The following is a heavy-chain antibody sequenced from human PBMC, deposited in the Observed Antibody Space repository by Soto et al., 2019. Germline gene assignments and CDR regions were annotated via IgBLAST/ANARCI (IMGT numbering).Heavy chain of an antibody. CDR2: IDWEDDT. CDR1: GFSLRSSEVC. D-gene: IGHD3-3*01. CDR3: VRMGPSPFFGYAILHYHISV. J-gene: IGHJ6*02. Sequence: SGPRRVNPTQTLTLTCNLSGFSLRSSEVCVSWIRQAPGKAPEWLALIDWEDDTYYSPSLKTRLTISKDASKHQVVLTLANVDPVDTGTYYCVRMGPSPFFGYAILHYHISVCGQGTTVT. V-gene: IGHV2-70*13.